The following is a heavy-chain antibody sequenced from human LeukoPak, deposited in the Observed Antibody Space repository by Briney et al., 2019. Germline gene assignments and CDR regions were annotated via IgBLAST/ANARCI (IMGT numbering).Heavy chain of an antibody. Sequence: PSETLSLTCDVSGGSISSGAFFWTRIRQHPGKGLEWIGYIYDSGNSFYNPSLKSRITMSLDTSKNQFSLKLSSVTAADTAVYYCATWTIFGVVINDSWGQGTLVTVSS. V-gene: IGHV4-31*11. CDR2: IYDSGNS. CDR1: GGSISSGAFF. D-gene: IGHD3-3*01. CDR3: ATWTIFGVVINDS. J-gene: IGHJ4*02.